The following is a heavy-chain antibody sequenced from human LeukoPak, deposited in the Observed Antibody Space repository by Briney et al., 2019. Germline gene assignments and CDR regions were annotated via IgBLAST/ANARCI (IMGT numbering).Heavy chain of an antibody. V-gene: IGHV3-21*01. Sequence: GGSLRLSCAASGFTFSSYSMNWVRLAPGRGLEWVSSISSSSSYIYYADSVKGRFTISRDNAKNSLYLQMNSLRAEDTAVYYCARAGDYGDFFDYWGQGTLVTVSS. CDR1: GFTFSSYS. CDR2: ISSSSSYI. CDR3: ARAGDYGDFFDY. D-gene: IGHD4-17*01. J-gene: IGHJ4*02.